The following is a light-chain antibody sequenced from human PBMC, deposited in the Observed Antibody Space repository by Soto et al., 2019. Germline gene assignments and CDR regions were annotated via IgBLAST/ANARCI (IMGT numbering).Light chain of an antibody. V-gene: IGLV7-43*01. Sequence: QAVVTQEPSLTVSPGGTVTLTCASSTGAVTSGYYPNWFQQKPGQAPRALIYSTSNQHSWTPARFSGSLLGGKAALTLSGVQPEDEAEYYCLLYYGGVPYVFGTGTKVTVL. CDR1: TGAVTSGYY. CDR2: STS. CDR3: LLYYGGVPYV. J-gene: IGLJ1*01.